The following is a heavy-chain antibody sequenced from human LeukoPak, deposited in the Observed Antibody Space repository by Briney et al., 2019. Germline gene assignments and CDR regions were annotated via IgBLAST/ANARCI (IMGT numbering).Heavy chain of an antibody. Sequence: EASVKVSCKASGGTFSSYAISWVRQAPGQGLEWMGGIIPIFGTANYAQKFQGRVTITADESTSTAYMELSSLRSEDTAVYYCARGALPAAIEEYFQHWGQGTLVTVSS. CDR2: IIPIFGTA. CDR1: GGTFSSYA. V-gene: IGHV1-69*13. CDR3: ARGALPAAIEEYFQH. D-gene: IGHD2-2*02. J-gene: IGHJ1*01.